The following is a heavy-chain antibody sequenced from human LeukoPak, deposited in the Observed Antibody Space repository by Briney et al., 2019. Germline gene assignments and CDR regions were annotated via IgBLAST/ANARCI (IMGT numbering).Heavy chain of an antibody. Sequence: GGSLRLSCAASGITFSGAYMSWVRQAPGKGLEWVANINPDGRAKTYVDSVKGRFNFSRDNAKAPRYLQMRSLRAEDRTVFYWGRSRRVGMSPSYVTDVWGQGTTVTVSS. V-gene: IGHV3-7*04. D-gene: IGHD3-3*01. CDR2: INPDGRAK. CDR3: GRSRRVGMSPSYVTDV. J-gene: IGHJ6*02. CDR1: GITFSGAY.